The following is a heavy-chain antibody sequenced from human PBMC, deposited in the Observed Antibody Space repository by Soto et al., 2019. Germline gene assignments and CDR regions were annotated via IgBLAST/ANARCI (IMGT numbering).Heavy chain of an antibody. Sequence: GGSLRLSCAASGFTFSSYSMNWVRQAPGKGLEWVSSISSSSSYIYYADSVKGRFTISRDNAKNSLYLQMNSLRAEDTAVYYCARDTYYDFWSGYRTTNWFDPWGQGTLVTVSS. CDR3: ARDTYYDFWSGYRTTNWFDP. CDR1: GFTFSSYS. V-gene: IGHV3-21*01. D-gene: IGHD3-3*01. CDR2: ISSSSSYI. J-gene: IGHJ5*02.